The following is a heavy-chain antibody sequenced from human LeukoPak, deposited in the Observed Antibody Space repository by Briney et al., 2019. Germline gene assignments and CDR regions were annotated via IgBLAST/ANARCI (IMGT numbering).Heavy chain of an antibody. CDR3: ARDPQSLVSASVDNWFDP. CDR2: INPNSGGT. D-gene: IGHD2-15*01. J-gene: IGHJ5*02. CDR1: GYTFTGYY. Sequence: ASVKVSCKASGYTFTGYYMHWVRQAPGQGLEWMGWINPNSGGTNYAQKFQGRVTMTRYTSISTAYMELSRLRSDDTAVYYWARDPQSLVSASVDNWFDPWGQGTLVTVSS. V-gene: IGHV1-2*02.